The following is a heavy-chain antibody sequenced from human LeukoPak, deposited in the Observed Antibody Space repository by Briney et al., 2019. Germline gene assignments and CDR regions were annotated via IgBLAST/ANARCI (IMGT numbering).Heavy chain of an antibody. V-gene: IGHV1-46*01. D-gene: IGHD1-26*01. CDR1: GYTFTSYY. CDR3: ARHGVKGATLDY. CDR2: INPSGGST. J-gene: IGHJ4*02. Sequence: ASVKVSCKASGYTFTSYYMHWVRQAPGQGLEWMGIINPSGGSTSYAQKFRGRVTMTRDMSTSTVYMELSSLRSEDTAVYYCARHGVKGATLDYWGQGTLVTVSS.